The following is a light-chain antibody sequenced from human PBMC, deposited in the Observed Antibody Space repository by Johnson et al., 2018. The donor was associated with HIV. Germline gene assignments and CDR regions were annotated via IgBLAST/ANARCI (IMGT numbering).Light chain of an antibody. CDR3: GTWDNSLSTGAV. Sequence: QSVLTQPPSVSAAPGQKVTISCSGSSSNIGNNYVSWYQQLPGTATKLLIYENNKRPSGIPDRFSGSKSGTSATLGIAGLQTGDEADYYCGTWDNSLSTGAVFGTGTKVTVL. CDR2: ENN. CDR1: SSNIGNNY. V-gene: IGLV1-51*02. J-gene: IGLJ1*01.